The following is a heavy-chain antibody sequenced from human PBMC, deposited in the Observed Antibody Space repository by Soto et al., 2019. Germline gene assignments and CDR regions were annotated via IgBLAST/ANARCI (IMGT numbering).Heavy chain of an antibody. V-gene: IGHV3-33*01. J-gene: IGHJ3*02. CDR3: ARPLYSGDDPDALEI. Sequence: QVQLVESGGAVVQPGTSLRLSCTASGFTFSRYRMHWVRQAPGKGLEWVAIIWYDGSHKFYVDSVKGRFAVSRDNSKNTVYLQMNSLTGEDTAVYYCARPLYSGDDPDALEIWGRGTLVTISS. CDR1: GFTFSRYR. D-gene: IGHD5-12*01. CDR2: IWYDGSHK.